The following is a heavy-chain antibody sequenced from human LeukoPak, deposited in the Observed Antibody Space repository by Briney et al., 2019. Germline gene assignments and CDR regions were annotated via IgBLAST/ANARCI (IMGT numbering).Heavy chain of an antibody. J-gene: IGHJ6*02. CDR1: GDSISTHY. V-gene: IGHV4-59*08. CDR2: IYYSGST. CDR3: ARHLYGGPVNYYGMDV. D-gene: IGHD4-23*01. Sequence: SETLSLTCTVSGDSISTHYWSWVRQPPWKGLEWIGYIYYSGSTDYNPSLKSRVTISVDTSKKHFSLRLSSVTAADTAVYYCARHLYGGPVNYYGMDVWGQGTTVTVS.